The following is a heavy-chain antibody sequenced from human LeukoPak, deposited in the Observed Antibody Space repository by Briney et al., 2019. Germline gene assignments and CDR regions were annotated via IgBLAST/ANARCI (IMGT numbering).Heavy chain of an antibody. D-gene: IGHD2-21*02. CDR3: ARDGRGYCGGDCFLSWFDP. V-gene: IGHV3-11*04. J-gene: IGHJ5*02. Sequence: GGSLRLSCAASGFTFSDYYMSWIRQAPGKGLEWLSYISSSGSPIYYADSVKGRFTISRDNAKNSLYLQMSSLRAEDTAVYYCARDGRGYCGGDCFLSWFDPWGQGTLVTVPS. CDR2: ISSSGSPI. CDR1: GFTFSDYY.